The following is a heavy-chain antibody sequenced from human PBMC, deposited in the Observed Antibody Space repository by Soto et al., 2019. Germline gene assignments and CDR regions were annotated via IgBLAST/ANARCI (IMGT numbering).Heavy chain of an antibody. V-gene: IGHV4-34*01. CDR3: ARAGDFGGYFDY. J-gene: IGHJ4*02. D-gene: IGHD4-17*01. CDR1: GGSFSGYY. CDR2: INHSGST. Sequence: PSETLSLTCAVYGGSFSGYYWSWIRQPPGKGLEWIGEINHSGSTNYNPSLKSRVTISVDTSKNQFSLKLSSVTAADTAVYYCARAGDFGGYFDYWGQGTLVTVSS.